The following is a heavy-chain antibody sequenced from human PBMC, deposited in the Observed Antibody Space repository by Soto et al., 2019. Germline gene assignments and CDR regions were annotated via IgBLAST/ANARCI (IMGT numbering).Heavy chain of an antibody. J-gene: IGHJ5*02. D-gene: IGHD4-17*01. Sequence: EVQLLESGGGLLQPGGSLRLSCAASGFTFSSYAIRWVRQAPGKGLEWVSAISGSGGSTYDADSVKGRFTSSRDHSKNPLYLPVSSLRVDDTDVYYCAKVPPGGVYVLNWFDPWGEGTLVTVSS. CDR2: ISGSGGST. V-gene: IGHV3-23*01. CDR3: AKVPPGGVYVLNWFDP. CDR1: GFTFSSYA.